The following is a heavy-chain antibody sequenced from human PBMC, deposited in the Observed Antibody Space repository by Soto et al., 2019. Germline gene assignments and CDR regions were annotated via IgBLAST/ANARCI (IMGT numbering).Heavy chain of an antibody. J-gene: IGHJ3*02. V-gene: IGHV3-53*04. CDR1: GFSVNSGY. CDR2: IYRGGTT. CDR3: ARANDFNAFDI. Sequence: EVQLVESGGDLVQPGGSLRLSCVASGFSVNSGYMNWVRQAPGKGPQWVSVIYRGGTTYQPDSVKGRFTISSDDSKNALYLQMNSLRPEYTAVYYCARANDFNAFDIWGPGTMVTVSS. D-gene: IGHD2-21*02.